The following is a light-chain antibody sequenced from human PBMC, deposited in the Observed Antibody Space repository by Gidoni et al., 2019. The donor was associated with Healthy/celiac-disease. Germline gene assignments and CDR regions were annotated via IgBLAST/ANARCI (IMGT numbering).Light chain of an antibody. CDR2: KDS. CDR3: QSADSSGTYV. CDR1: AMPKQY. Sequence: SYELTQPPSVSVSPRQTARITCPGDAMPKQYAYWYQQKPGQAPVLVIYKDSERPSGMPERVSGSSSGTTVTLTSSGVQEEDEADYYCQSADSSGTYVFGTGTKVTVL. J-gene: IGLJ1*01. V-gene: IGLV3-25*03.